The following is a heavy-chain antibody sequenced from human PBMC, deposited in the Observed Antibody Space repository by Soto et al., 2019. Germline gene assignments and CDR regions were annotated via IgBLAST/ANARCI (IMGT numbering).Heavy chain of an antibody. Sequence: QVQLQESGPGLVKPSQTLSLTCTVSGGSISSGGYYWSWIRQHPGKGLEWIGYIYYSGSTYYNPSLKSRVTISVDTSKNQFSLKLSSVTAADTAVYYCARGVITIFGVVIGSVGGSPALRWVDPWGQGTLVTVSS. D-gene: IGHD3-3*01. CDR1: GGSISSGGYY. CDR3: ARGVITIFGVVIGSVGGSPALRWVDP. CDR2: IYYSGST. V-gene: IGHV4-31*03. J-gene: IGHJ5*02.